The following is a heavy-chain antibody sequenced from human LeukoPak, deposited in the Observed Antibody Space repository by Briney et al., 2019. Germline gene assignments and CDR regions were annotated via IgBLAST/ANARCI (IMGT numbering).Heavy chain of an antibody. Sequence: KPSETLSLTCAVYGGSFSGYYWSWIRQPPGKGLEWIGSIYHSGSTYYNPSLKSRVTISVDTSKNQFSLKLSSVTAADTAVYYCARVGGGSYYEDKIVVFDIGGKGTMVTV. CDR1: GGSFSGYY. J-gene: IGHJ3*02. CDR2: IYHSGST. D-gene: IGHD1-26*01. V-gene: IGHV4-34*01. CDR3: ARVGGGSYYEDKIVVFDI.